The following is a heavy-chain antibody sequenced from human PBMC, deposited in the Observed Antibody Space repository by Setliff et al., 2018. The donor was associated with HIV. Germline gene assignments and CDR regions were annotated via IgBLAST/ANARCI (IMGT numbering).Heavy chain of an antibody. CDR2: IQPNTGST. CDR1: GYTFTGYY. CDR3: AKQGYSDSLYAFDV. D-gene: IGHD1-26*01. Sequence: SVKVSCKTSGYTFTGYYVHWVRQAPGHGLELMGRIQPNTGSTNYLQEFQGRVTITRDTSMSTVYMALTGLTSDDTAVYYCAKQGYSDSLYAFDVWGQGTMVTVSS. V-gene: IGHV1-2*06. J-gene: IGHJ3*01.